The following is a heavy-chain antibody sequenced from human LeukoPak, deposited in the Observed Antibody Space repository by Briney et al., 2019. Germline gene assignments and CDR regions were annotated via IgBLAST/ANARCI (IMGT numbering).Heavy chain of an antibody. Sequence: ASVKVSCKASGYTFTSYYMHWVRQAPGQGLEWMGIINPSGGKTSYAQKFQGRVTMTRDTSKNQFSLKLSSVTAADTAMYYCARVKRKYQLLKPLHDTASHYFDYWGQGTLVTVSS. D-gene: IGHD2-2*01. CDR3: ARVKRKYQLLKPLHDTASHYFDY. CDR1: GYTFTSYY. CDR2: INPSGGKT. J-gene: IGHJ4*02. V-gene: IGHV1-46*01.